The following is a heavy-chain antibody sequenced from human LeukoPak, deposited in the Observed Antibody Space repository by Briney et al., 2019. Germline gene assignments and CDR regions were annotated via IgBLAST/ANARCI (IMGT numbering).Heavy chain of an antibody. Sequence: TGGSLRLSCAASGFTFVSYWMHWVRQAPGKGLVWVSRINGYGSSTDFADSVKGRFTISRDNAKNTLYLQMNSLRAEDTAVYYCARDAPGNTALDYWGQGTLATVSS. CDR2: INGYGSST. V-gene: IGHV3-74*01. CDR1: GFTFVSYW. D-gene: IGHD5-18*01. J-gene: IGHJ4*02. CDR3: ARDAPGNTALDY.